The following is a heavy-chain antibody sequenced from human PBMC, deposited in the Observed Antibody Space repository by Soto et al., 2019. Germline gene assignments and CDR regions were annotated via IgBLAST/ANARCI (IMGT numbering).Heavy chain of an antibody. J-gene: IGHJ6*02. V-gene: IGHV3-30*18. CDR1: GFTFSSYG. CDR2: ISYDGSNK. CDR3: AKVEDSSSWYYYYGMDV. Sequence: QVQLVESGGGVVQPGRSLRLSCAASGFTFSSYGMHWVGQAPGKGLEWVAVISYDGSNKYYADSVKGRFTISRDNSKNTLYLQMNSLRAEDTAVYYCAKVEDSSSWYYYYGMDVWGQGTTVTVS. D-gene: IGHD6-13*01.